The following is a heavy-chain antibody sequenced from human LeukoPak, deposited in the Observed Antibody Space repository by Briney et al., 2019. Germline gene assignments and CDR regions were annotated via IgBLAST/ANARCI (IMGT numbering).Heavy chain of an antibody. V-gene: IGHV1-8*01. CDR3: ARAGYCSSTSCYNWFDP. D-gene: IGHD2-2*01. CDR2: MNPNSGNT. J-gene: IGHJ5*02. CDR1: GYTFTSYD. Sequence: ASVKVSCKASGYTFTSYDINWVRQATGQGLEWMGWMNPNSGNTGYAQKFQGRVTMTRNTSISTAYMELSSLRSDDTAVYYCARAGYCSSTSCYNWFDPWGQGTLVTVSS.